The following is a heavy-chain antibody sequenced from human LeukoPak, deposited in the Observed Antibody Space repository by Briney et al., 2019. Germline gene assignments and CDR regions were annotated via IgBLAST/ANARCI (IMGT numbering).Heavy chain of an antibody. V-gene: IGHV4-30-4*01. D-gene: IGHD4-17*01. CDR3: ARATRSRNWFDP. J-gene: IGHJ5*02. CDR1: GGSISSGDYY. CDR2: IYYSGST. Sequence: SETLSLTCTVSGGSISSGDYYWSWLRQPPGKGLEWIGYIYYSGSTYYNPSLKSRVTISADTSKNQFSLKLSSVTAADTAVYYCARATRSRNWFDPWGQGTLVTVSS.